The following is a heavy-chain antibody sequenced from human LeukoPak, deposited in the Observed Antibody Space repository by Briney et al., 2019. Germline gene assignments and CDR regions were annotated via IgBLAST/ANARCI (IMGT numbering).Heavy chain of an antibody. CDR1: GFSFDDYA. D-gene: IGHD5-18*01. Sequence: GGSLRLSCAASGFSFDDYAMHWVRQAPEKGLEWVGLVNGDGGSTDYTDSVKGRFTISRDNSKNSLYLQMNGLRTEDTAVYYCAKDFGYSYGTFDYWGQGALVTVSS. J-gene: IGHJ4*02. CDR2: VNGDGGST. V-gene: IGHV3-43*02. CDR3: AKDFGYSYGTFDY.